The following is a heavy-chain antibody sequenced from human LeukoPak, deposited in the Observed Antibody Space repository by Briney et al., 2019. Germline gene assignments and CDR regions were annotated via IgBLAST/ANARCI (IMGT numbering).Heavy chain of an antibody. CDR2: ISAYSGNT. J-gene: IGHJ4*02. Sequence: ASVKVSCKASGYTFTSYGIRWVRQAPGRGLEWMGWISAYSGNTNYGQKLQGSVTMTTDTSTSTAYMELRSLRSDDTAVYFCARESSGLDYWGQGTLVTVSS. D-gene: IGHD3-22*01. CDR3: ARESSGLDY. CDR1: GYTFTSYG. V-gene: IGHV1-18*01.